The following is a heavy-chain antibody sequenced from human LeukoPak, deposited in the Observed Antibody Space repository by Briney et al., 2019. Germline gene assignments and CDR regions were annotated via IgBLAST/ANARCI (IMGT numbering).Heavy chain of an antibody. CDR1: GFTFSSFT. J-gene: IGHJ4*02. D-gene: IGHD6-19*01. CDR3: TTGGSGWFY. V-gene: IGHV3-21*03. Sequence: GGSLRLSCAASGFTFSSFTMNWVRQAPGKGLEWVSSISTSSTYIYYADSVKGRFTISRDNAKNSLYLQMNSLKAEDTAVYYCTTGGSGWFYWGQGTLVTVSS. CDR2: ISTSSTYI.